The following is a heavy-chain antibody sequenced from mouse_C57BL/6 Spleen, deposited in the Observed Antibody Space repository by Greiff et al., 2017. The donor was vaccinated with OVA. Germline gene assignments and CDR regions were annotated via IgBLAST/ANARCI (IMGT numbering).Heavy chain of an antibody. D-gene: IGHD4-1*01. CDR2: ISYDGSN. CDR1: GYSITSGYY. Sequence: EVHLVESGPGLVKPSQSLSLTCSVTGYSITSGYYWNWIRQFPGNKLEWMGYISYDGSNNYNPSLKNRISITRDTSKNQFFLKLNSVTTEDTATYYCARGTGTDYFDYWGQGTTLTVSS. CDR3: ARGTGTDYFDY. V-gene: IGHV3-6*01. J-gene: IGHJ2*01.